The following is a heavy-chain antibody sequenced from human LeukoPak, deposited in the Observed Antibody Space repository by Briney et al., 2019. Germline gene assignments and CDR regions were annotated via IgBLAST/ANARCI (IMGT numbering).Heavy chain of an antibody. D-gene: IGHD6-13*01. CDR1: GFTFSSYA. CDR2: ISGSGGST. J-gene: IGHJ6*02. CDR3: AEDVGSSWPRFYYYYGMDV. Sequence: PGGSLRLSCAASGFTFSSYAMSWVRQAPGKGLEWVSAISGSGGSTYYADSVKGRFTISRDNSKNTLYLQMNSLRAEDTAVYYCAEDVGSSWPRFYYYYGMDVWGQGTTVTVSS. V-gene: IGHV3-23*01.